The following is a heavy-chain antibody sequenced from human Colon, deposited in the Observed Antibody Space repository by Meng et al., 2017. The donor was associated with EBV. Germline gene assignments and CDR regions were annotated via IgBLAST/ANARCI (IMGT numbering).Heavy chain of an antibody. CDR2: IKNDGSFT. CDR3: AKSDYFDN. J-gene: IGHJ4*02. CDR1: GFTFSSYN. Sequence: ELERVGFGGGLGKPGGSLRLSCAVSGFTFSSYNLNWVRQAPGKGLVWVSRIKNDGSFTAYADSVKGRFTISRDNAKNTLYLQMNSLRAEDTAVYYCAKSDYFDNWGQGTLVTVSS. V-gene: IGHV3-74*02.